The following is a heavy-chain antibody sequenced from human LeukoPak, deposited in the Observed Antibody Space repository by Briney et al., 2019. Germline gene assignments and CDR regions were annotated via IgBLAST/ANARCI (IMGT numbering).Heavy chain of an antibody. CDR2: ISDSRGST. D-gene: IGHD3-9*01. CDR3: AKVSESNYDILTGYYTPYYFDY. Sequence: GGSLRLSCAASGFTFSISAMSWVRQAPGKGLEWVSGISDSRGSTFYADSVKGRFTISRDNSKNILYLQMNSLRADDTAVYYCAKVSESNYDILTGYYTPYYFDYWGQGTLVTVSS. CDR1: GFTFSISA. J-gene: IGHJ4*02. V-gene: IGHV3-23*01.